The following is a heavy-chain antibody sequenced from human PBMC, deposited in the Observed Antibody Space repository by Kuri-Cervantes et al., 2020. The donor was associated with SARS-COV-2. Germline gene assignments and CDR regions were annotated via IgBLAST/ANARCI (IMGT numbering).Heavy chain of an antibody. CDR1: GGTLSSYA. D-gene: IGHD3-16*01. Sequence: SVKVSCKASGGTLSSYAISWVRQAPGQGLEWMGGIIPIFGTANYAQKFQGRVTVTADEPTSTAYMELSSLRSEDTAVYYCAMLPRPRNAFDIWGQGTMVTVSS. V-gene: IGHV1-69*13. J-gene: IGHJ3*02. CDR2: IIPIFGTA. CDR3: AMLPRPRNAFDI.